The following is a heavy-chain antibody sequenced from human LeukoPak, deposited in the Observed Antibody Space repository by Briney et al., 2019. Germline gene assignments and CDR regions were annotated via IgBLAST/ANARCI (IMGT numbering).Heavy chain of an antibody. CDR2: TSSSGSAI. CDR3: VTDLTGLTYN. V-gene: IGHV3-11*04. D-gene: IGHD3-9*01. CDR1: RFILSDYY. Sequence: VGSLSLSRAPSRFILSDYYLTWIRQAPEEGQEWVGYTSSSGSAIYYGDSVKGRFTISRDKAKESRYLQTDSLRAEGTAVYICVTDLTGLTYNWG. J-gene: IGHJ1*01.